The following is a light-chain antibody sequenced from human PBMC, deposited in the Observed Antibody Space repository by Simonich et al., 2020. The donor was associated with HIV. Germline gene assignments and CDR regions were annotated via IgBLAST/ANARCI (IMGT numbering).Light chain of an antibody. J-gene: IGKJ3*01. Sequence: EIVLTQSPATLSLSPGERATLSCRARQSVSSYLAWYQQKPGQAPRLLIYDASNRATGIPARFSGSGSGSQFTLTISSMQSGDFAVYYCQQYNNWPSPFTFGHGTKVDIK. CDR2: DAS. V-gene: IGKV3-11*01. CDR3: QQYNNWPSPFT. CDR1: QSVSSY.